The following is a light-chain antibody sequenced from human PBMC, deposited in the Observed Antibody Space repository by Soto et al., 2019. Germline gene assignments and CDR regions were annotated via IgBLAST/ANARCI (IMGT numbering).Light chain of an antibody. V-gene: IGKV3-11*01. CDR1: QSVSSY. J-gene: IGKJ1*01. CDR3: QQRINWPRT. CDR2: DAS. Sequence: EIVLTQSPATLSLSPGERATLSCRASQSVSSYFAWYQQKPGQAPRLLIYDASNRATGIPARFSGSGSGTDFTLTISSLEPEDFAIYYCQQRINWPRTFGQGTKV.